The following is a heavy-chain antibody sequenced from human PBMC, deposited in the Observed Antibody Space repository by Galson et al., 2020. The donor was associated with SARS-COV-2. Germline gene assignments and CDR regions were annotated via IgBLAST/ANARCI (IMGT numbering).Heavy chain of an antibody. CDR1: GFPFNSYS. D-gene: IGHD3-10*02. CDR2: ISSSSEYI. J-gene: IGHJ6*02. V-gene: IGHV3-21*01. Sequence: GGSLRLSCAVSGFPFNSYSMSWVRQSPGKGLECVSSISSSSEYIYSADSVKGRFTISRDNAKNSLYLQMHSLRADDTAVYYCAREASWAMLGMDVWGQGTTVTVSS. CDR3: AREASWAMLGMDV.